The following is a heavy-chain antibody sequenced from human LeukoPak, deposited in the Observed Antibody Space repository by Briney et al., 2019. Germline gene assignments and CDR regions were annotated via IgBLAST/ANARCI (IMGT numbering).Heavy chain of an antibody. CDR1: GFIFNNYG. D-gene: IGHD5-12*01. Sequence: PGGSLRLSCSASGFIFNNYGLMWVRQAPGKGLEWVSTIIGSSGSTLYADSVKGRFTISKDTSKNTLYLHMSSLRADDTAVYYCAKGGYDYVEVAYFDYWGQGTLVTVSS. CDR3: AKGGYDYVEVAYFDY. CDR2: IIGSSGST. V-gene: IGHV3-23*01. J-gene: IGHJ4*02.